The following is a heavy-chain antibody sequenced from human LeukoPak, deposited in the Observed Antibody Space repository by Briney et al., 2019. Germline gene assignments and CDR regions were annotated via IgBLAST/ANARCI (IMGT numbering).Heavy chain of an antibody. CDR3: ARGTGSSWFDP. D-gene: IGHD3-9*01. CDR2: INPNSGVT. Sequence: ASVKVSCKASGYTLTGYYMHWVRQTPGQGLEWMGWINPNSGVTNYAQKFQGRVTMTRDTSISAAYMELSRLRSDDTAVYYCARGTGSSWFDPWGQGTLVTVSS. J-gene: IGHJ5*02. CDR1: GYTLTGYY. V-gene: IGHV1-2*02.